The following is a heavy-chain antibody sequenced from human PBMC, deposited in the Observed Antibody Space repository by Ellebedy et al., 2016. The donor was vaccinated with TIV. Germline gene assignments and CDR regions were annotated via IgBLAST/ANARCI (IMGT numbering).Heavy chain of an antibody. CDR3: AHSTTMITFGAFDY. D-gene: IGHD3-16*01. V-gene: IGHV2-5*02. J-gene: IGHJ4*02. Sequence: SGPTLVKPTQTLTLTCTFSGFSRSTSGLGVGWIRQPTGKDLEWLALIYWDEDKRYSPSLKSRLTITRDTSKNQVVLTLTNMDPLDTATYYCAHSTTMITFGAFDYWGQGTLVTVSS. CDR2: IYWDEDK. CDR1: GFSRSTSGLG.